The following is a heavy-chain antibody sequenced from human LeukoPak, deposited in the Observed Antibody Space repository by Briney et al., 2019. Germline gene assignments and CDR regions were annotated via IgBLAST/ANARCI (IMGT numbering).Heavy chain of an antibody. Sequence: SETLSLTRDVSGGSLTSTNWWTWVRQPPGKGLEWIGESHLDGRTNYNPSLKSQLLMSVDLPDTHISLKLTSVTTADTAVYYCAREGGFYRPLDYSGQGTLVTVSS. V-gene: IGHV4-4*02. CDR3: AREGGFYRPLDY. J-gene: IGHJ4*02. D-gene: IGHD3-3*01. CDR2: SHLDGRT. CDR1: GGSLTSTNW.